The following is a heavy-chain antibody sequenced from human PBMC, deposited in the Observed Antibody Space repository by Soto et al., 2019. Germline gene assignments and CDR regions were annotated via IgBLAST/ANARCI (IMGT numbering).Heavy chain of an antibody. CDR3: ARGGRSRYSSGLDY. CDR1: GGSFSGCY. Sequence: SETLSLTCAVYGGSFSGCYWSWIRQPPGKGLEWIGEINHSGSTNYNPSLKSRITISVDTSKNQFSLKLSSVPAADKAVYYCARGGRSRYSSGLDYWGQGTLVTVSS. V-gene: IGHV4-34*01. J-gene: IGHJ4*02. D-gene: IGHD3-22*01. CDR2: INHSGST.